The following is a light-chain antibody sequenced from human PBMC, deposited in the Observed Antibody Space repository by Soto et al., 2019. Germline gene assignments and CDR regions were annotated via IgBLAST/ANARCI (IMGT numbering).Light chain of an antibody. CDR2: DAS. J-gene: IGKJ1*01. CDR3: QQYNSYPWT. CDR1: QTISSW. V-gene: IGKV1-5*01. Sequence: DIQMTPSPSTLSASVGDRVTISFRASQTISSWLAWYQQKPGKAPKLLIYDASNLESGVPSRFSGSGSGTEFTLTISSLQTDDFATYYCQQYNSYPWTFGQGTKVDI.